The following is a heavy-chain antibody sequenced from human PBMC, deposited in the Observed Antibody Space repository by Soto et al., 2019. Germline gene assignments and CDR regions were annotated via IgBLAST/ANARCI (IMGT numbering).Heavy chain of an antibody. CDR1: GGSFSGYY. J-gene: IGHJ4*02. Sequence: QVQLQQWGAGLLKPSETLSLTCAVYGGSFSGYYWSWIRQPPGKGLEWIGEINQSGSTNYNPSLKSRVTISVDTSKNQFSLKLSSVTAPDTAVYYCARTYSSSWSPFEYWGQGTLVTVSS. CDR3: ARTYSSSWSPFEY. D-gene: IGHD6-13*01. V-gene: IGHV4-34*01. CDR2: INQSGST.